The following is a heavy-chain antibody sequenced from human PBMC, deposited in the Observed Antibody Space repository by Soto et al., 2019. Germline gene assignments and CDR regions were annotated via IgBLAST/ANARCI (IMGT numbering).Heavy chain of an antibody. D-gene: IGHD3-3*01. J-gene: IGHJ4*02. V-gene: IGHV4-30-4*01. CDR1: GDSISNGASY. CDR3: ARLLPMTMRVVIFDS. CDR2: IHSSGTS. Sequence: QVQLQESGPGLLKPSQTLSLTCSVSGDSISNGASYWSWIRQSPGMGLEWIGSIHSSGTSYSNPSLKRRLPMSVDTSKSRSSLKLASLTASGPAVYYCARLLPMTMRVVIFDSWGQGTLVTVSS.